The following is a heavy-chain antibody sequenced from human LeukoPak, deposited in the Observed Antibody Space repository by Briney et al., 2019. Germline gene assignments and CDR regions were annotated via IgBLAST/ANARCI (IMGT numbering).Heavy chain of an antibody. CDR2: VYSGGHT. CDR1: GLIVSNNY. D-gene: IGHD2-2*01. V-gene: IGHV3-53*01. J-gene: IGHJ4*02. Sequence: GGSLRLSCAASGLIVSNNYMSWVRQAPGKGLEWVSIVYSGGHTYYADSVKGRFTISRDKSKNTLYLQMSSLRAEDTAVYYCARGIRDCSRTTCYQPFDYWGQGTLVTVSS. CDR3: ARGIRDCSRTTCYQPFDY.